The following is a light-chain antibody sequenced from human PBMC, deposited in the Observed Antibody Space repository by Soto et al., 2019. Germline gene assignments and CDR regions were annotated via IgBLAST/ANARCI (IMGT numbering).Light chain of an antibody. CDR1: QSVSSY. J-gene: IGKJ5*01. CDR3: QQRSNWPPT. CDR2: DAS. Sequence: EIVLTQSRATLSLSPGERATLSCRASQSVSSYLAWYQQKPGQAPRLLIYDASNRATGIPARFSGSGSGTDFTLTISSLEPEDVAVYYCQQRSNWPPTFGQGTRLEIK. V-gene: IGKV3-11*01.